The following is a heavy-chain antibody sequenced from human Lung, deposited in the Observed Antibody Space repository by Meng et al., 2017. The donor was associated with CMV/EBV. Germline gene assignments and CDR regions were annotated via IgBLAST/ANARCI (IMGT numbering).Heavy chain of an antibody. CDR3: ARVGAYCGGDCYHPR. CDR1: SGSLSSRNW. CDR2: IYHSGST. Sequence: QVQCQEAGPGLVKPSGTLSLTCAVSSGSLSSRNWWRWVRQPPGKGLEWIGEIYHSGSTKYNPSLKSRVTISVDESKNQFSLRLSSVTAADTAVYYCARVGAYCGGDCYHPRWGQGTLVTVSS. D-gene: IGHD2-21*02. J-gene: IGHJ4*02. V-gene: IGHV4-4*02.